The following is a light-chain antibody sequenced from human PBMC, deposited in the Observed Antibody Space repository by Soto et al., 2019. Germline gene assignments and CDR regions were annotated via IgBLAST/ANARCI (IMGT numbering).Light chain of an antibody. Sequence: QSALTQPPSESGSPGQSVTISCTGTSSDVGGYNYVSWYQQHPGKAPKLMIYEVTKRPSGVPDRFSGSKSGNTASLTVSGLQAEDEAEYYCSSYAGSNILVVFGGGTKLTVL. CDR2: EVT. CDR3: SSYAGSNILVV. CDR1: SSDVGGYNY. V-gene: IGLV2-8*01. J-gene: IGLJ2*01.